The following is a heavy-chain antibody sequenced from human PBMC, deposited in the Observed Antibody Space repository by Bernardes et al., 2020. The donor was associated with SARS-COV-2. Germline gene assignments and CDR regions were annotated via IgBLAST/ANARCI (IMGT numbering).Heavy chain of an antibody. Sequence: TLSVTCTVSGGSIGSYYWAWIRQPPGKGLEWIGYIYYSGTTNYNPSLKSRVTISVDRSQNQFSLNLSSVTPADTAVYYCARDLSHLVRRGFDLWGRGTLVTVSS. CDR2: IYYSGTT. D-gene: IGHD3-10*01. V-gene: IGHV4-59*01. CDR3: ARDLSHLVRRGFDL. J-gene: IGHJ2*01. CDR1: GGSIGSYY.